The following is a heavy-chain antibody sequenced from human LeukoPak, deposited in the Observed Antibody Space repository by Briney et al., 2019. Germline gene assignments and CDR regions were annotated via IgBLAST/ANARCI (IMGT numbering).Heavy chain of an antibody. CDR3: ARRHYYDFWTGRENSFDY. J-gene: IGHJ4*02. Sequence: ASVKVSCKASGYTFRDYYMHWVRQATGQGLEWMGWMNPNSGNTGYAQKFQGRVTITRNTSISTAYMELSSLRSEDTAVYYCARRHYYDFWTGRENSFDYWGQGTLVTVSS. D-gene: IGHD3-3*01. CDR1: GYTFRDYY. V-gene: IGHV1-8*03. CDR2: MNPNSGNT.